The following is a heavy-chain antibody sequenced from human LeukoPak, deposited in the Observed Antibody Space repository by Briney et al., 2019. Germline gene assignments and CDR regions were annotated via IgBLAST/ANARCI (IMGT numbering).Heavy chain of an antibody. Sequence: PGRSLRLSCAASGFTFSSYAVHWVRQAPGKGLEWVAVISYDGSNKYYADSVKGRFTISRDNSKNTLYLQMNSLRAEDTAVYYCARLAAAGPIYYYYGMDVWGQGTTVTVSS. CDR1: GFTFSSYA. V-gene: IGHV3-30-3*01. CDR2: ISYDGSNK. D-gene: IGHD6-13*01. CDR3: ARLAAAGPIYYYYGMDV. J-gene: IGHJ6*02.